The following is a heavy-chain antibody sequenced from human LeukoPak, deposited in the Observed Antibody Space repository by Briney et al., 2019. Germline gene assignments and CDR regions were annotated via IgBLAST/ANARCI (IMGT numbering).Heavy chain of an antibody. CDR1: EFTFSTYS. CDR2: ISSGSNTI. Sequence: RPGGSLRLSCAASEFTFSTYSMNWVRQAPEKGPEWISYISSGSNTIYYADSVKGRFTISRDNAKNTLYVQMNSLRAEDTAIYYCAKSAGDYYYYYMDVWGKGTTVTVSS. J-gene: IGHJ6*03. D-gene: IGHD3-10*01. CDR3: AKSAGDYYYYYMDV. V-gene: IGHV3-48*01.